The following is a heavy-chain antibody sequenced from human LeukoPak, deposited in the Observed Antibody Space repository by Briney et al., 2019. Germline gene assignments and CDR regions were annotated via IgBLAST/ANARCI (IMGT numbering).Heavy chain of an antibody. J-gene: IGHJ6*03. CDR1: GFTFSSYG. CDR3: AKDRCSNGIGCYYYYMDV. D-gene: IGHD2-8*01. CDR2: IQYDGSNE. V-gene: IGHV3-30*02. Sequence: GGSLRLSCAASGFTFSSYGMHWVRPAPGKGLEWVAYIQYDGSNEQYAHSAKGRFRISRDSSKNILYLQMNSLRAEDTAVYYCAKDRCSNGIGCYYYYMDVWGKGTTVTISS.